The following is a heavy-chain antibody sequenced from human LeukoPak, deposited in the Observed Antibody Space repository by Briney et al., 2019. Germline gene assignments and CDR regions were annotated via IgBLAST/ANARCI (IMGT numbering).Heavy chain of an antibody. V-gene: IGHV3-23*01. Sequence: GGSLRLSCAASGFTFSSYAMSCVRQAPGKGLEWVSGISGSGSSTYYADSVKGRFTISRDNSKNTLYLQMNTLRAEDTAVYYCAKAAVPGSKYYFDYWGQGTLVTVSS. CDR3: AKAAVPGSKYYFDY. CDR2: ISGSGSST. CDR1: GFTFSSYA. J-gene: IGHJ4*02. D-gene: IGHD3-10*01.